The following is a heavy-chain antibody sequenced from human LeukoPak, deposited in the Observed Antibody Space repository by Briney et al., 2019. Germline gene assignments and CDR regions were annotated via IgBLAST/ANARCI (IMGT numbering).Heavy chain of an antibody. D-gene: IGHD2-2*01. V-gene: IGHV3-30-3*01. CDR1: GFTFSSYA. CDR3: AKGQQLLDAYFDY. CDR2: ISYDGSNK. Sequence: GGSLRLSCAASGFTFSSYAMHWVRQAPGKGLEWVAVISYDGSNKYYADSVKGRFTISRDNSKNTLYLQMNSLRAEDTAVYYCAKGQQLLDAYFDYWGQGTLVTVSS. J-gene: IGHJ4*02.